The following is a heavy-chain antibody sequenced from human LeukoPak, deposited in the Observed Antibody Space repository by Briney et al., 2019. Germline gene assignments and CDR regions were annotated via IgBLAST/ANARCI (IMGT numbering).Heavy chain of an antibody. CDR2: IRTKAYGGTT. J-gene: IGHJ4*02. D-gene: IGHD3-22*01. CDR3: TRDIELYYYDSSGY. CDR1: GFTFSTYS. Sequence: GGSLRLSCAASGFTFSTYSMNWVRQAPGKGLEWVGFIRTKAYGGTTQYAASVKGRFTISRDDSKSIAYLQMNSLKTEDTAVYYCTRDIELYYYDSSGYWGQGTLVTVSS. V-gene: IGHV3-49*04.